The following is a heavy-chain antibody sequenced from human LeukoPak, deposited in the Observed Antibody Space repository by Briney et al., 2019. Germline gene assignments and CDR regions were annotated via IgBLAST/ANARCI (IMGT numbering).Heavy chain of an antibody. CDR1: GYTFTSYD. J-gene: IGHJ6*02. Sequence: ASVKVSCKASGYTFTSYDINWVRQATGQGLEWIGWMNPNSGNTGYAQKFQGRVTMTRNTSISTAYMELSSLRSEDTAVYYCARGRSTSDPRTYYYYYGMDVWGQGTTVTVSS. CDR2: MNPNSGNT. CDR3: ARGRSTSDPRTYYYYYGMDV. D-gene: IGHD2/OR15-2a*01. V-gene: IGHV1-8*01.